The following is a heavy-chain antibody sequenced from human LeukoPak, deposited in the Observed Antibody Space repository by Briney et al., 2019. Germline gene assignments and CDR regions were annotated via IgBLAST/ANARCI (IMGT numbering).Heavy chain of an antibody. CDR3: ARAAGTDFDY. V-gene: IGHV3-48*03. CDR2: VSSSGRTI. J-gene: IGHJ4*02. CDR1: GFTFSSYE. Sequence: GGSLRLSCAASGFTFSSYEMNWVRQAPGKGLEWVSYVSSSGRTIYYADSVKGRFTISRDNAKNSLYLQMNSLRAEDTAVYYCARAAGTDFDYWGQGTLVTGSS. D-gene: IGHD6-13*01.